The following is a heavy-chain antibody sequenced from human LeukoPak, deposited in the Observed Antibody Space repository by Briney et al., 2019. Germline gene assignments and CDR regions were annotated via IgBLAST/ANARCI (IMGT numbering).Heavy chain of an antibody. CDR2: IWYDGSNK. D-gene: IGHD4-17*01. V-gene: IGHV3-33*06. J-gene: IGHJ5*02. Sequence: PGGSLRLSCAASGFTFSSYGMHWVRQAPGKGLEWVAVIWYDGSNKYYADSVKGRFTISRDNSKNTLYLQMNILRSEDTTVYYCAELYGTYPGWFDPWGQGTLVTVSS. CDR1: GFTFSSYG. CDR3: AELYGTYPGWFDP.